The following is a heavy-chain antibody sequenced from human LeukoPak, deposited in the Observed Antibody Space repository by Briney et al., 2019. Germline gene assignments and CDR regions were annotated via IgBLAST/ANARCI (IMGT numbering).Heavy chain of an antibody. CDR1: GYSFTSYW. CDR2: IYPGDSDT. D-gene: IGHD6-13*01. CDR3: ARRTIAAAGTSSAFDI. Sequence: GESLKISCKGSGYSFTSYWIGWVRQMPGKGLEWMGIIYPGDSDTRYSPSFQGQVTISADKSISTAYLQWSSLKASDTAMYYCARRTIAAAGTSSAFDIWGQGTMVTVS. J-gene: IGHJ3*02. V-gene: IGHV5-51*01.